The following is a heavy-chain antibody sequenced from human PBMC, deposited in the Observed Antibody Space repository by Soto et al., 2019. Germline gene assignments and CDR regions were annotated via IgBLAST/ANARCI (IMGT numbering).Heavy chain of an antibody. CDR2: ISGSGVNT. D-gene: IGHD3-22*01. J-gene: IGHJ4*02. CDR3: CITMIVVVDTAYDH. V-gene: IGHV3-23*01. Sequence: GGSLRLSCAASGLTFTNYAMSWVRQAPGKGLEWVSAISGSGVNTYYADSVKGRFTISRGNSKNTLFLQMNSLRAEDTAVYYCCITMIVVVDTAYDHWGQGTLVTVSS. CDR1: GLTFTNYA.